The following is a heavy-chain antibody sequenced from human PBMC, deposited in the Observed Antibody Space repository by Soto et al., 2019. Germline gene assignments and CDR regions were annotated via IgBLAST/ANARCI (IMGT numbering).Heavy chain of an antibody. J-gene: IGHJ4*02. D-gene: IGHD5-18*01. V-gene: IGHV1-69*02. CDR2: IIPMLGIA. CDR3: ANRGYSYGFVIY. CDR1: GGTFSSYT. Sequence: QVQLVQSGAEVKKPGSSVKVSCKASGGTFSSYTFSWVRQAPGQGLEWMGRIIPMLGIANYAQKFQGRVKITADNTTSTAYMELSSLRSEDTAVYYCANRGYSYGFVIYWGQGTLVTVSS.